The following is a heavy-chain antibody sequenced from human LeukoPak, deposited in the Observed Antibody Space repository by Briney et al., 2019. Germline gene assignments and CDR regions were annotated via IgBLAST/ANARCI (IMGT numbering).Heavy chain of an antibody. J-gene: IGHJ4*02. CDR3: ARDKDALGALGY. CDR2: ISGSSTTL. D-gene: IGHD3-16*01. Sequence: GGSLRLSCAASGFTFSSYSMNWVRQAPEKGLEWVSYISGSSTTLYYADSVKGRFTISRDNAKNSLYLQIISLREEDTAVYYCARDKDALGALGYWGQGTLFTVSS. V-gene: IGHV3-48*02. CDR1: GFTFSSYS.